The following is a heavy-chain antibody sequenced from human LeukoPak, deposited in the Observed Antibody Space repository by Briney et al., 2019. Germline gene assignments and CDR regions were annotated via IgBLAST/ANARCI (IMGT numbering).Heavy chain of an antibody. J-gene: IGHJ5*02. CDR1: GFSISSGY. CDR2: IYSGGST. Sequence: PGGSLRLSCAASGFSISSGYMTWARQAPGKALEWVSVIYSGGSTYYADSVKGRFTISRDKSKNTVYLQMNSLRFEDTAMYYCARNWFDPWGQGTLVTVSS. V-gene: IGHV3-53*05. CDR3: ARNWFDP.